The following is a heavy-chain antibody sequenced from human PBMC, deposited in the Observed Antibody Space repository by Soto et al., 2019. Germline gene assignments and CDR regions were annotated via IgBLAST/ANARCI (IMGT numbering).Heavy chain of an antibody. CDR2: IYSIFET. Sequence: SATLYLTCTVSRDSISGLYWTWIRQPAGKGLEWIGRIYSIFETNYNPSLRGRVIMSLDTSKNQSSLNLTSVTAADTAVYYCARASQCKSYFDCFAWLDYWGQGTLVTVSS. D-gene: IGHD3-9*01. V-gene: IGHV4-4*07. CDR3: ARASQCKSYFDCFAWLDY. CDR1: RDSISGLY. J-gene: IGHJ4*02.